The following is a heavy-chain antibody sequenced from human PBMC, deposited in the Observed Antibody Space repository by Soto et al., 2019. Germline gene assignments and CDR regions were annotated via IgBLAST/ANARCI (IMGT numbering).Heavy chain of an antibody. CDR2: IDPSEFYT. J-gene: IGHJ6*02. Sequence: GEALKISCQGSGYNFTNYWISWVRQMPGKGLEWMGRIDPSEFYTNYSPSFQGHVTISADKSISTAYLQWSSLKASDTAMYYCAKTGSVDVWGQGTTVTVS. CDR1: GYNFTNYW. CDR3: AKTGSVDV. D-gene: IGHD3-10*01. V-gene: IGHV5-10-1*01.